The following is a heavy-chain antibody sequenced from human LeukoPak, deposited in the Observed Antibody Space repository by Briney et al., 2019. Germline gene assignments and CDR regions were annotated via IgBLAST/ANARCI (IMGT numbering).Heavy chain of an antibody. CDR2: IISDGSNT. CDR1: GFTFSSYW. D-gene: IGHD2-15*01. V-gene: IGHV3-74*01. CDR3: ARDPGYCSGGGCHQNYFDY. Sequence: PGGSLRLSCAASGFTFSSYWMHWVRQAPGKGLVWVSRIISDGSNTTYADSVKGRFTISRDNAKNSLYLQMNSLRAEDTAVYYCARDPGYCSGGGCHQNYFDYWGQGTLVTVSS. J-gene: IGHJ4*02.